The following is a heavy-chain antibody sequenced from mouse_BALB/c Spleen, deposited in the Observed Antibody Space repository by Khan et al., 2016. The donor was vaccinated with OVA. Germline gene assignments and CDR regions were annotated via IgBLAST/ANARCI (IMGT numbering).Heavy chain of an antibody. D-gene: IGHD1-1*01. V-gene: IGHV1-20*02. J-gene: IGHJ2*01. Sequence: VQLQQSGPELVKPGASVKISCKASGYSFTGYFMNWVMQSHGKSLEWIGRINPHIGETFYNQKFKGKATLTVDESSSTAHLELRSLASEDSAVYYCARMYGGDFDYWGQGTMLTVSA. CDR1: GYSFTGYF. CDR2: INPHIGET. CDR3: ARMYGGDFDY.